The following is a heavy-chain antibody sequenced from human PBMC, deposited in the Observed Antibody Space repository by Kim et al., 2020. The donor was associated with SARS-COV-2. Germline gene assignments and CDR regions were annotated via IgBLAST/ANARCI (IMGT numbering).Heavy chain of an antibody. D-gene: IGHD4-4*01. Sequence: KYYVDSVKGLFTISRDNAKNSLYLQMNSLRAEDTAVYYCARDLVTSIFDYWGQGTLVTVSS. V-gene: IGHV3-7*01. J-gene: IGHJ4*02. CDR3: ARDLVTSIFDY. CDR2: K.